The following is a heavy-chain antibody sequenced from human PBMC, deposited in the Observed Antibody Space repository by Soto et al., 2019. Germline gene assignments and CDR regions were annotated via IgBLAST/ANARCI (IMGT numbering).Heavy chain of an antibody. Sequence: VQLVESGGGLLQPGESLRLSCAAFGLTISGKKYVAWVRKAPGKGLEWVSALYDVEGSSYADSVTGRFTTSSDSSKTTVYLQMNDLRPDDTAVYYCATWHEREHAFDVWGQGTTVTISS. V-gene: IGHV3-53*01. J-gene: IGHJ3*01. CDR1: GLTISGKKY. CDR3: ATWHEREHAFDV. CDR2: LYDVEGS. D-gene: IGHD1-1*01.